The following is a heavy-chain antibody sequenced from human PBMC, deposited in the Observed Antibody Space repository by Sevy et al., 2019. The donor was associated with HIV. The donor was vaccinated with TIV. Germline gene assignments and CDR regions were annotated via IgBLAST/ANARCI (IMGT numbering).Heavy chain of an antibody. J-gene: IGHJ5*02. D-gene: IGHD6-6*01. CDR1: GYTFTGYY. CDR3: ARGAGIAARFDWFDP. V-gene: IGHV1-2*06. CDR2: INPNSGGT. Sequence: ASVKVSCKASGYTFTGYYMHWVRQAPGQGLEWMGRINPNSGGTNYAQKFQGRVTMTRDTSISTAYMELSRVRSDDTAVYYCARGAGIAARFDWFDPWGQGTLVTVSS.